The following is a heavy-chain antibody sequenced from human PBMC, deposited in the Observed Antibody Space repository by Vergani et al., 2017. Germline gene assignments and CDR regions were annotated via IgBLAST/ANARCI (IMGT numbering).Heavy chain of an antibody. CDR1: GYTFTDHS. D-gene: IGHD4-17*01. J-gene: IGHJ6*02. V-gene: IGHV1-69-2*01. CDR3: ATPQTVTTGGMEV. Sequence: EVQLVQSGAEVKKTGATMKISCKVSGYTFTDHSMHWVKQAPGKGLEWMGLVDPEDGATIYAEKFKGRVIIAADTSTDTAHLELSSLRSEDTAVYYCATPQTVTTGGMEVWGQGTTVIVSS. CDR2: VDPEDGAT.